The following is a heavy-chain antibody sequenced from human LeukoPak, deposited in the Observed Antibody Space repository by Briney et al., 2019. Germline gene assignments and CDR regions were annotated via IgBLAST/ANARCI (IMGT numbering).Heavy chain of an antibody. CDR2: ISSSGSTI. CDR1: GFTFSSYE. J-gene: IGHJ6*04. V-gene: IGHV3-48*03. CDR3: ARENHLGYYYYGMDV. Sequence: GGSLRLSCAASGFTFSSYEMNWVRQAPGKGLEWVSYISSSGSTIYYADSVKGRFTISRDNAKNSLYLQMNSLGAEDTAVYYYARENHLGYYYYGMDVWGKGTTVTVSS. D-gene: IGHD3-16*01.